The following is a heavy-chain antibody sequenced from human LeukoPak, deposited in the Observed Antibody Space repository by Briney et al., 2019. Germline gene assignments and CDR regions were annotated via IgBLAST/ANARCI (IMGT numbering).Heavy chain of an antibody. J-gene: IGHJ5*02. CDR3: AREEGVRGVPLFDP. CDR1: GGSVSSGSYY. D-gene: IGHD3-10*01. CDR2: IYYGGST. V-gene: IGHV4-61*01. Sequence: KPSETLSLTCTVSGGSVSSGSYYWSWIRQPPGKGLEWIGYIYYGGSTNYNPSLKSRVTISVDTSKNQFSLKLSSVTAADTAVYYCAREEGVRGVPLFDPWGQGTLVTVSS.